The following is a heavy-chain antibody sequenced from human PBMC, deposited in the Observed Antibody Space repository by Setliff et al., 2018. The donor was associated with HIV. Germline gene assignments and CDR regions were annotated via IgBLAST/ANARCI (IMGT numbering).Heavy chain of an antibody. CDR1: GFTFGSYA. Sequence: GGSLRLSCAPSGFTFGSYAMSWVRQAPGKGLEWVSVISGSGDSTFYADSVKGRFTVSRDNSNNTVYLQMNSLRAEDTAVYYCARDPSQDYGGSDWGQGTLVTVSS. CDR3: ARDPSQDYGGSD. D-gene: IGHD4-17*01. J-gene: IGHJ4*02. CDR2: ISGSGDST. V-gene: IGHV3-23*01.